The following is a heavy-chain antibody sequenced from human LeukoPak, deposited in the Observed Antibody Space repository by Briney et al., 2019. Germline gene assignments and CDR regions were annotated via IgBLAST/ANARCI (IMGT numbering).Heavy chain of an antibody. V-gene: IGHV3-21*01. J-gene: IGHJ4*02. Sequence: GGSLRLSCAASGFTFSSYSMNWVRQAPGKGLEWASSISSSSSYIYYADSVKGRFTISRDNAKNSLYLQMNSLRAEDTAVYYCASLYGHGIFDYWGQGTLVTVSS. CDR1: GFTFSSYS. CDR2: ISSSSSYI. D-gene: IGHD4-17*01. CDR3: ASLYGHGIFDY.